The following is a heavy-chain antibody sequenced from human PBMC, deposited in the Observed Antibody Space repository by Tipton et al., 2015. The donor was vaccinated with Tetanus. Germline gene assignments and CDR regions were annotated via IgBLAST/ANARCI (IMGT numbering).Heavy chain of an antibody. CDR1: GFTFDDYA. D-gene: IGHD3-22*01. Sequence: SLRLSCAASGFTFDDYAMHWVRQAPGKGLEWVSGISWNSGSIGYADSVKGRFTISRDNAKNSLYLQMNSLRSEDTALYYCAKLSSGDPPFPGMAVWGQGTTVTVTS. V-gene: IGHV3-9*01. CDR3: AKLSSGDPPFPGMAV. J-gene: IGHJ6*02. CDR2: ISWNSGSI.